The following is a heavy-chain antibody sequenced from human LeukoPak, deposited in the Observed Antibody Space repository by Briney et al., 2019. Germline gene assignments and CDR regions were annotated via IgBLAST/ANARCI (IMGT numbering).Heavy chain of an antibody. Sequence: PGGSLRLSCAASGFTFSSYTMNWVRQPPGKGLEWIGDINHSGRSNYNPSLESRVTTSIDTSQKQFSLKLNSVTAADTAVYYCARGRWDDYRYPYYMDVWGKGTTVTVSS. CDR3: ARGRWDDYRYPYYMDV. CDR1: GFTFSSYT. CDR2: INHSGRS. D-gene: IGHD4-11*01. J-gene: IGHJ6*03. V-gene: IGHV4-34*01.